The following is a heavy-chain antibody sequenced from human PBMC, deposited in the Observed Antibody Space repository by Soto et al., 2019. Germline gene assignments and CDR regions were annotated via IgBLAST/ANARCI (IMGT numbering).Heavy chain of an antibody. J-gene: IGHJ6*02. CDR2: ISYDGSNK. V-gene: IGHV3-30*18. D-gene: IGHD2-15*01. CDR1: GFTFSSYG. Sequence: QVQLVESGGGVVQPGRSLRLSCAASGFTFSSYGMHWVRQAPGKGLEWVAVISYDGSNKYYADSVKGRFTISRDNSKNXLXLXMNSLRAEDTGVYYCAKGGYCSGGSCYRYYYYGMDVWGQGTTVTVSS. CDR3: AKGGYCSGGSCYRYYYYGMDV.